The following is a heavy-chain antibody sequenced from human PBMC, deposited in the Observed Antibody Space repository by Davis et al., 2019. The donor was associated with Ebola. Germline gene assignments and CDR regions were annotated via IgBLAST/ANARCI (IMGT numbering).Heavy chain of an antibody. V-gene: IGHV3-74*01. CDR1: GFTFSRYW. CDR2: IQGDGSTT. CDR3: ARGAYDFLGFDS. D-gene: IGHD5-12*01. J-gene: IGHJ4*02. Sequence: PGGSLRLSCAASGFTFSRYWMHWVRHPPGQGLVWLSRIQGDGSTTDYADSVKGRFTISRDNANNTMFLQMNSLRDEDTAVYYCARGAYDFLGFDSWGQGILVTVSS.